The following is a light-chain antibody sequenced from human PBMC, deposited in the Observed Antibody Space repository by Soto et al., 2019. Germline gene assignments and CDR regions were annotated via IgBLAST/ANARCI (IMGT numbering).Light chain of an antibody. Sequence: EIVMTQSPGTLSVSLGERATLSCRASQSVSINLAWYQQKPGQAPRLLIYDASTRATGIPARFSGSGSGTEFTLTISSLQSKDFAVYYCQQYNNWHPLTFGGGTKVEIK. J-gene: IGKJ4*01. CDR2: DAS. CDR3: QQYNNWHPLT. V-gene: IGKV3D-15*01. CDR1: QSVSIN.